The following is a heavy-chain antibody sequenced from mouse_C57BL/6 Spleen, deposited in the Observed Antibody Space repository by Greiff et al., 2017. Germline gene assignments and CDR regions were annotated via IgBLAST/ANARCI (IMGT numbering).Heavy chain of an antibody. CDR2: INPNYGTT. CDR1: GYSFTDYN. D-gene: IGHD3-3*01. V-gene: IGHV1-39*01. CDR3: AEGLGGGPWFAY. Sequence: VQLQQSGPELVKPGASVKISCKASGYSFTDYNMNWVKQSNGKSLEWIGVINPNYGTTSYNQKFKGKATLTVDQSSSTAYMQLNSRTSEDSAVYYWAEGLGGGPWFAYWGQGTLVTVSA. J-gene: IGHJ3*01.